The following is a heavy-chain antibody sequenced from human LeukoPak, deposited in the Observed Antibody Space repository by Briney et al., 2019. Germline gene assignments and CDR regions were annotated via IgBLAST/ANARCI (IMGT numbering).Heavy chain of an antibody. CDR1: GYTFTSYG. Sequence: ASVKVSCKASGYTFTSYGISWVRQAPGQGLECMGWISAYNGNTNYAQKLQGRVTMTTDTSTSTAYMELRSLRSDDTAVYYCARASHRWLQLDYWGQGTLVTVSS. J-gene: IGHJ4*02. D-gene: IGHD5-24*01. CDR2: ISAYNGNT. CDR3: ARASHRWLQLDY. V-gene: IGHV1-18*01.